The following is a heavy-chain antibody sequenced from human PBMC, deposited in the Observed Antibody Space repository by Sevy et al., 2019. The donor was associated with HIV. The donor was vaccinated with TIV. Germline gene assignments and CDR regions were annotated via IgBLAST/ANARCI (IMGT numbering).Heavy chain of an antibody. CDR1: GFTFSDYY. D-gene: IGHD3-3*01. CDR3: ARETYDFWSGYYYYYYYGMDV. CDR2: ISSSGSNI. V-gene: IGHV3-11*01. J-gene: IGHJ6*02. Sequence: GGSLRLSCAASGFTFSDYYMSWIRQAPGKGLEWVSYISSSGSNIYYADSVMGRFIISRDNATNSLYLQMNSLRAEDTAVYYCARETYDFWSGYYYYYYYGMDVWGQGTTVTVSS.